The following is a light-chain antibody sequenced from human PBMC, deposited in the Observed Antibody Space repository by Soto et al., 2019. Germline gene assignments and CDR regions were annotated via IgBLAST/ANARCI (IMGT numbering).Light chain of an antibody. CDR1: SSDVGAYNY. CDR2: EVN. V-gene: IGLV2-8*01. J-gene: IGLJ1*01. CDR3: TSYAGGNNI. Sequence: QSALTQPPSASGSAGRSVTISCTGTSSDVGAYNYVSWYQQHPGKVPKLMVYEVNKRPSGVPDRFSGSKSGNTASLTVSGLQAEDKADYYCTSYAGGNNIFGTGTKLTVL.